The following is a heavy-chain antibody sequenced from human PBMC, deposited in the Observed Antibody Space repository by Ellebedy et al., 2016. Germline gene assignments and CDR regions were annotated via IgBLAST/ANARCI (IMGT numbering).Heavy chain of an antibody. CDR1: GFTVSRNY. CDR3: ANGAGGVTRRFDY. D-gene: IGHD4-23*01. J-gene: IGHJ4*02. CDR2: ISGSGGNT. V-gene: IGHV3-23*01. Sequence: GGSLRLSCAASGFTVSRNYMSWVRQAPGKGLEWVSAISGSGGNTYYADSVKGRFTISRDNSKNTLYLQMNSLRAEDTAVYYWANGAGGVTRRFDYWGQGTLVTVSS.